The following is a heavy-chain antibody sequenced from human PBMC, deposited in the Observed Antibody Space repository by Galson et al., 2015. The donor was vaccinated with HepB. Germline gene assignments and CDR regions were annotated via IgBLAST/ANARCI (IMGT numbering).Heavy chain of an antibody. V-gene: IGHV3-7*03. D-gene: IGHD6-13*01. J-gene: IGHJ5*02. CDR1: GFTFSSYW. Sequence: SLRLSCAASGFTFSSYWMSWVRQAPGKGLEWVANIKQDGSEKYYVDSVKGRFTISRDNAKNSLYLQMNSLRAEDTAVYYCARDIRSVAAAGPGYNWFDPWGQGTLVTVSS. CDR3: ARDIRSVAAAGPGYNWFDP. CDR2: IKQDGSEK.